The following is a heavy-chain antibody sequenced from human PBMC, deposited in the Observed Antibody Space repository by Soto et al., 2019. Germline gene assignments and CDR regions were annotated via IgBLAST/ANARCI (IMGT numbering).Heavy chain of an antibody. D-gene: IGHD6-19*01. CDR2: IVVGSGNT. CDR1: GFTFTSSA. J-gene: IGHJ3*02. V-gene: IGHV1-58*02. Sequence: ASVKVSCKASGFTFTSSAMQWVRQARGQRLEWIGWIVVGSGNTNYAQKFQERVTITRDMSTSTAYMELSSLRSEDTAVYYCAADSSGFLALDAFDTWGQGTMVTVSS. CDR3: AADSSGFLALDAFDT.